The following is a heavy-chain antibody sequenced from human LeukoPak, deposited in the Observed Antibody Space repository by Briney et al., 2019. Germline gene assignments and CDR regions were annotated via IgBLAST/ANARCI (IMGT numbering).Heavy chain of an antibody. Sequence: SQTLSLTCAISGDSVSSNSAAWNWIRQSPSRGLEWLGRTYYRSKWYNDYAVSVKSRITINPDTSKNQFSLQLNSVTPEDTAVYYCASRTYYYDSSGYYLPTAFDYWGQGTLVTVSS. CDR1: GDSVSSNSAA. D-gene: IGHD3-22*01. CDR2: TYYRSKWYN. J-gene: IGHJ4*02. CDR3: ASRTYYYDSSGYYLPTAFDY. V-gene: IGHV6-1*01.